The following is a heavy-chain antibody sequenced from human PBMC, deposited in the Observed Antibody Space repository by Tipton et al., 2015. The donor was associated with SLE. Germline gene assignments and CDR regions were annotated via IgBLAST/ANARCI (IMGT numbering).Heavy chain of an antibody. D-gene: IGHD4-17*01. CDR3: AKDYNYDYPDYN. CDR1: GGSVTGF. V-gene: IGHV4-34*10. J-gene: IGHJ4*02. CDR2: VSHGGFI. Sequence: TLSLTCAVHGGSVTGFWSWIRQSPGEGLEWMGVVSHGGFIEYSPSLSGRVSMTLDTSRNQFSLKLNSVTAADTAVYYCAKDYNYDYPDYNWGQGTLVIVSS.